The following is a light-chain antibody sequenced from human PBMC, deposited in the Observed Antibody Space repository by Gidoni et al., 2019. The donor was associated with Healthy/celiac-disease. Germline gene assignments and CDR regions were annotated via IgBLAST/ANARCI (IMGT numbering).Light chain of an antibody. J-gene: IGLJ7*01. Sequence: QSALTQPASVSGSPGQSITISCTGTSSDVGSYNLVSWYQQHPGKAPKLMIYEGSKRPSGVSNRFSGSKSGNTASLTISGLQAEDEADYYCCSYAGSSTNAVFGGGTQL. V-gene: IGLV2-23*01. CDR1: SSDVGSYNL. CDR3: CSYAGSSTNAV. CDR2: EGS.